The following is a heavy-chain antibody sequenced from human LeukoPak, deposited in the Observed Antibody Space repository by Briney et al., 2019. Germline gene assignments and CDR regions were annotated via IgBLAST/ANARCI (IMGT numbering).Heavy chain of an antibody. CDR3: AKDGDSSGWYKDYYCYYYMDV. CDR2: IRYDGSNK. J-gene: IGHJ6*03. D-gene: IGHD6-19*01. CDR1: GFTFSSYG. Sequence: QPGGSLRLSCAASGFTFSSYGMHWVRQAPGKGLEWVAFIRYDGSNKYYADSVKGRFTISRDNSKNTLYLQMNSLRAEDTAVYYCAKDGDSSGWYKDYYCYYYMDVWGKGTTVTVSS. V-gene: IGHV3-30*02.